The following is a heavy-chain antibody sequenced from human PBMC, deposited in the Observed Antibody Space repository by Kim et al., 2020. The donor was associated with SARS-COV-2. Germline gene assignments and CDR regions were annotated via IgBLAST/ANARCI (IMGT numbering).Heavy chain of an antibody. V-gene: IGHV1-3*01. CDR2: INAGNGNT. D-gene: IGHD3-9*01. CDR3: ATPSKDEGTFDT. J-gene: IGHJ4*02. Sequence: ASVKVSCRAAGHIFMHWVRQAPGQRLDWMGWINAGNGNTKYAQKFQDRVTFTSDTSANTVPMELNGLRLEDTGVYYCATPSKDEGTFDTWGQGTPVIVST. CDR1: GHIF.